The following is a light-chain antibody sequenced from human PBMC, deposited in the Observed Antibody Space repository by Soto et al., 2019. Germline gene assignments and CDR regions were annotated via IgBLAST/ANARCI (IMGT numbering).Light chain of an antibody. CDR2: DVS. J-gene: IGLJ2*01. CDR1: SSDIGAFNY. Sequence: QSALAQPASVSGSPGQSITISCTGTSSDIGAFNYVSWYQQHPGDAPKLLIFDVSDRPSGISVRFSASKSGNTASLTISGLHTEDEAHYFCSSYAATNTVLFGGGTKLTVL. CDR3: SSYAATNTVL. V-gene: IGLV2-14*03.